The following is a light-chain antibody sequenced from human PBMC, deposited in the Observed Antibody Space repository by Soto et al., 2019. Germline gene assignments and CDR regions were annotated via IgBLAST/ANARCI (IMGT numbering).Light chain of an antibody. CDR2: DVS. CDR1: SSDVGGYNY. J-gene: IGLJ1*01. Sequence: QSALTQPASVSGSPGQSITISCTGTSSDVGGYNYVSWYQQHPGKAPKLMIYDVSNRPSGVSNRFSGSKSGNTASLTISGLTAEDEADYYCSSYTSSRTRVFGTGTKLTVL. V-gene: IGLV2-14*01. CDR3: SSYTSSRTRV.